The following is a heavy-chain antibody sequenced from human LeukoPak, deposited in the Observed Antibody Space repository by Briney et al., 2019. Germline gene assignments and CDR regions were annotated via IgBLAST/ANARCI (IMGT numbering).Heavy chain of an antibody. CDR3: AKARHIVVVTVIPFDY. CDR1: GFTFSRYA. D-gene: IGHD2-21*02. V-gene: IGHV3-23*01. J-gene: IGHJ4*02. Sequence: GGSLRLSCAASGFTFSRYAMSWVRQAPGKGLEWVSAISGSGGSTYYADSVKGRFTISRDNSKNTLYLQMNSLRAEDTAVYCCAKARHIVVVTVIPFDYWSQGTLDTVSS. CDR2: ISGSGGST.